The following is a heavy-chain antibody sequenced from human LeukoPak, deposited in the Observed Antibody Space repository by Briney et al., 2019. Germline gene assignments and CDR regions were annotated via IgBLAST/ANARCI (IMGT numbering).Heavy chain of an antibody. CDR2: IYHSGST. Sequence: SQTLSLTCTVSGGSISSGGYYWSWIRQPPGKGLEWIGYIYHSGSTYDNPSLKSRVTISVDTSKNQFSLKLSSVTAADTAVYYCARVFYGSGSFYYYYGMDVWGQGTTVTVSS. CDR1: GGSISSGGYY. V-gene: IGHV4-30-2*01. CDR3: ARVFYGSGSFYYYYGMDV. J-gene: IGHJ6*02. D-gene: IGHD3-10*01.